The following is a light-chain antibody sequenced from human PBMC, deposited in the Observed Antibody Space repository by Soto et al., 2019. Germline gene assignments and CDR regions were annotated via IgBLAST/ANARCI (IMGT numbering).Light chain of an antibody. J-gene: IGKJ1*01. CDR1: QSISGT. CDR3: QQYDNWPWT. V-gene: IGKV3-15*01. CDR2: GAF. Sequence: ETVITQPPDTMSVSPLGRATLYCRRSQSISGTLAWYQQKPGQAPRLLIYGAFTRATGFPARFSGSGSGTDFTLTITSLQSEDFAVYYCQQYDNWPWTFGQGTKVDIK.